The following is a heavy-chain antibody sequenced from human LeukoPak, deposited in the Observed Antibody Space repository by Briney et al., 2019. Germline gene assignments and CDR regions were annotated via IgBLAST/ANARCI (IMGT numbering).Heavy chain of an antibody. D-gene: IGHD6-6*01. CDR2: IYYSGST. CDR1: GGSINSYY. J-gene: IGHJ3*02. Sequence: PSETLSLTCTVSGGSINSYYWSWIRQPPGKGLEWIGYIYYSGSTNYNPSPKSRVTISVDTSKNQFSLKLSSVTAADTAVYYCASQYSSSSRTNDAFDIWGQGTMVTVSS. CDR3: ASQYSSSSRTNDAFDI. V-gene: IGHV4-59*01.